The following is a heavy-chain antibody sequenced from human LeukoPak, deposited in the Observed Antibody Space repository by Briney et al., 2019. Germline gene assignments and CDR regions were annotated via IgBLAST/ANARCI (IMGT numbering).Heavy chain of an antibody. D-gene: IGHD5-12*01. CDR3: AKKRGYSGYDLDY. J-gene: IGHJ4*02. V-gene: IGHV1-8*03. CDR2: MNPNSGNT. CDR1: GYTFTSYD. Sequence: GASVKVSCKASGYTFTSYDINWVRQATGQGLEWMGWMNPNSGNTGYAQKFQGRVTITRNTSISTAYMELSSLRSEDTAVYYCAKKRGYSGYDLDYWGQGTLVTVSS.